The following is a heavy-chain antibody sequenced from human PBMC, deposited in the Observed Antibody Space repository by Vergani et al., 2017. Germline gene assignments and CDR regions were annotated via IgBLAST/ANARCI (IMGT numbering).Heavy chain of an antibody. Sequence: EVQLLESGGDLVQPGGSLRLSCAASGFTFSSYSMNWVRQAPGKGLEWVSYISSSSSTIYYADSVKGRFTISRDNAKNSLYLQMNSLRAEDTAVYYCARALKPYPLITMVRGTGYYYGMDVWGQGTTVTVSS. V-gene: IGHV3-48*01. J-gene: IGHJ6*02. CDR3: ARALKPYPLITMVRGTGYYYGMDV. D-gene: IGHD3-10*01. CDR2: ISSSSSTI. CDR1: GFTFSSYS.